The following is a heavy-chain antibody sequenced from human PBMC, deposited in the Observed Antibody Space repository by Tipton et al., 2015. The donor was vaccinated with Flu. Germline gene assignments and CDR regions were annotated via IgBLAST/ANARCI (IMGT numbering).Heavy chain of an antibody. Sequence: SLRLSCAASGFTFSSYGMHWVRQAPGKGLEWVAVIWYDGSNKYYADSVKGRFTISRDNSKNTLYLQMNSLRAEDTAVYYCAREQAAALNWFDPWGQGTLVTVSS. CDR2: IWYDGSNK. D-gene: IGHD6-13*01. J-gene: IGHJ5*02. CDR1: GFTFSSYG. V-gene: IGHV3-33*01. CDR3: AREQAAALNWFDP.